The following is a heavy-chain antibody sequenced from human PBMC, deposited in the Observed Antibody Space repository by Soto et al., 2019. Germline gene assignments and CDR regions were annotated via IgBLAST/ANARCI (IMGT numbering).Heavy chain of an antibody. CDR1: GFTFSSYW. J-gene: IGHJ6*03. CDR2: IKQDGSEK. D-gene: IGHD2-2*01. Sequence: GGSLRLSCAASGFTFSSYWMSWVRQAPGKGLEWVANIKQDGSEKYYVDSVKGRFTISRDNAKNSLYLQMNSLRAEDTAVYYCARDGAYIVVEPRWRPYYMDVWGKGTTVTVSS. V-gene: IGHV3-7*01. CDR3: ARDGAYIVVEPRWRPYYMDV.